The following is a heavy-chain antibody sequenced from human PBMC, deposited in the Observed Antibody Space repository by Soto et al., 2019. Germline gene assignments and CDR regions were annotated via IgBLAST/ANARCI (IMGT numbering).Heavy chain of an antibody. V-gene: IGHV4-39*01. D-gene: IGHD4-4*01. CDR1: GGSISSRSYW. J-gene: IGHJ4*02. CDR3: ARHPRDDYNYGGSGIFDY. CDR2: IFYSGST. Sequence: QLQLQESGPGLVKPSETLSLTCTVSGGSISSRSYWWAWIRQPPGKVLEWIGAIFYSGSTYYNPSLKSRVAIYVYTSKNQFSLKLNSVTAADTAVYYCARHPRDDYNYGGSGIFDYWGQGTLVTVSS.